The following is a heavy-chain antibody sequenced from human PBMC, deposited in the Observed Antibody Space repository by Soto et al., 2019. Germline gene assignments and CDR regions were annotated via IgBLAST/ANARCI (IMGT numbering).Heavy chain of an antibody. Sequence: GASVEVGWEACGDSVTSYGISWVRQDPGQGLEWMGWISAYNGNTNYAQKLQGRVTMTTDTSTSTAYMELRSLRSDDTAVYYCARDPYYSNYNLTPAEYFQHWGQGTLVTVSS. CDR3: ARDPYYSNYNLTPAEYFQH. CDR1: GDSVTSYG. CDR2: ISAYNGNT. J-gene: IGHJ1*01. V-gene: IGHV1-18*01. D-gene: IGHD4-4*01.